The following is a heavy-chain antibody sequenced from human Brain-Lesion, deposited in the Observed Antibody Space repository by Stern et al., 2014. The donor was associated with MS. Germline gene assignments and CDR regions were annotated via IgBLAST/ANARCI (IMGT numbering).Heavy chain of an antibody. CDR1: GFRFSSYA. CDR2: ISASGGST. CDR3: AKGVWGSYLNAFDM. J-gene: IGHJ3*02. D-gene: IGHD3-16*02. V-gene: IGHV3-23*04. Sequence: EAQLVESGGGFVQPGGSLRLSCAASGFRFSSYAMSWVRQTPGRGLEWVSGISASGGSTYYADYVKGRFTISRDKSKNTLFLQMNSLRAEDTAVYYCAKGVWGSYLNAFDMWGQGTMVTVSS.